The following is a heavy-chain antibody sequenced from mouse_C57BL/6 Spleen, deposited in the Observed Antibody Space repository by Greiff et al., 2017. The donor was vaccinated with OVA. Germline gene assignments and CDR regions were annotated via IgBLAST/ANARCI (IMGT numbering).Heavy chain of an antibody. V-gene: IGHV1-64*01. J-gene: IGHJ3*01. D-gene: IGHD2-12*01. CDR2: IHPNSGST. CDR3: ARYSNDPGFAY. Sequence: VQLQQPGAELAKPGASVKLSCKASGYTFTSYWMHWVKQRPGQGLEWIGMIHPNSGSTNYNEKFKSKATLTVDKSSSTAYMQLSSLTSEDSAVNYCARYSNDPGFAYWGQGTLVTVSA. CDR1: GYTFTSYW.